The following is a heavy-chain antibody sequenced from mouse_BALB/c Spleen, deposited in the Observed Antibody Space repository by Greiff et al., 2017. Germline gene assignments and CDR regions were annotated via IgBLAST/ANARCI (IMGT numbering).Heavy chain of an antibody. Sequence: EVKLVESGGGLVKPGGSLKLSCAASGFTFSDYYMYWVRQTPEKRLEWVATISDGGSYTYYPDSVKGRFTISRDNAKNNLYLQMSSLKSEDTAMYYCARSYYGSSDYFDYWGQGTTLTVSS. J-gene: IGHJ2*01. D-gene: IGHD1-1*01. CDR2: ISDGGSYT. CDR3: ARSYYGSSDYFDY. CDR1: GFTFSDYY. V-gene: IGHV5-4*02.